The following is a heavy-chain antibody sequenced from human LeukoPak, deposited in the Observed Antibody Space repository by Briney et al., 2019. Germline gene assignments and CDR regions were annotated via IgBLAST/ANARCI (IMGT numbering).Heavy chain of an antibody. CDR1: GGTFSSYA. V-gene: IGHV1-69*06. Sequence: GASVKVSCKASGGTFSSYAISWVRQAPGQGLEWMGGIIPIFGTANYAQKFQGRVTITADKSTSTAYMELSSLGSEDTAVYYRARATVTNIGYFDYWGQGTLVTVSS. D-gene: IGHD4-17*01. CDR3: ARATVTNIGYFDY. J-gene: IGHJ4*02. CDR2: IIPIFGTA.